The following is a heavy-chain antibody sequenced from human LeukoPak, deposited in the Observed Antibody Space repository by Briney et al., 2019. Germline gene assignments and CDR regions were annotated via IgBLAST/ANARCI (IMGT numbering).Heavy chain of an antibody. V-gene: IGHV1-8*01. CDR3: ARGLYYGDYVFGFDP. CDR1: GYTFTSYD. D-gene: IGHD4-17*01. CDR2: MNPNSGNT. J-gene: IGHJ5*02. Sequence: ASVKVSCKASGYTFTSYDINWMQQATGQGLEWMGWMNPNSGNTGYAQKFQGRVTMTRNTSISTAYMELSSLRSEDTAVYYCARGLYYGDYVFGFDPWGQRTLVTVSS.